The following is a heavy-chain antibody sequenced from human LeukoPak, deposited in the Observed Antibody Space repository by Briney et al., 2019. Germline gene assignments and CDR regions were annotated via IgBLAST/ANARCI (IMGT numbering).Heavy chain of an antibody. D-gene: IGHD1-1*01. CDR1: GGSISSSSYY. Sequence: SETLSLTCTVSGGSISSSSYYWGWIRHPPGKGLEWMGSIYYSGSTYYNPSLKSRVTISVDTSKNQFSLKLSSVTAADTAVYYCARFAAGWNEYYFDYWGQGTLVTVSS. V-gene: IGHV4-39*01. CDR2: IYYSGST. CDR3: ARFAAGWNEYYFDY. J-gene: IGHJ4*02.